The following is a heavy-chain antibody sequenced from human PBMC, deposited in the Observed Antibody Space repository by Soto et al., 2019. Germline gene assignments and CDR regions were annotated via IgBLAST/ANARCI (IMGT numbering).Heavy chain of an antibody. Sequence: GGSLRLSCAVSGLTVSRTQMSWVRQAPGKGLEWVSAISGAGGTTYYTDSVKGRFTISRDNSKNTLYLQMNSLRAGDTAVYYCAKAANYNNPPYNWFAPWGQGTLVTVSS. D-gene: IGHD4-4*01. CDR1: GLTVSRTQ. V-gene: IGHV3-23*01. J-gene: IGHJ5*02. CDR2: ISGAGGTT. CDR3: AKAANYNNPPYNWFAP.